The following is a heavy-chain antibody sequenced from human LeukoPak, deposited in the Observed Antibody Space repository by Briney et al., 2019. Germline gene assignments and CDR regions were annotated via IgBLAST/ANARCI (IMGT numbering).Heavy chain of an antibody. CDR3: GRLELITYYFDY. V-gene: IGHV3-30*02. J-gene: IGHJ4*02. D-gene: IGHD1-7*01. CDR1: GFTFSSYG. CDR2: IRYDGSNK. Sequence: GGSLRLSCAASGFTFSSYGMHWVRQAPGKGLEWVAFIRYDGSNKFYADSVKGRFTISRDNSKNTLYLQMNSLRAEDTAVYYCGRLELITYYFDYWGQGTLVTVSS.